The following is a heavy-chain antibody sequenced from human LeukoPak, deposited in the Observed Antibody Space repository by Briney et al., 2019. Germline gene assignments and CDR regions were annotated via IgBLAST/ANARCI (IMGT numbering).Heavy chain of an antibody. CDR1: GFTCSSYA. CDR3: AKEEGYGDYANFDY. CDR2: ISGSGGST. D-gene: IGHD4-17*01. V-gene: IGHV3-23*01. Sequence: PGGSLRLSCAASGFTCSSYAMSWVRQAPGKGLEWVSAISGSGGSTYYADSVKGRFTISRDNSKNKLYLQMNSLRAEDTAVYYCAKEEGYGDYANFDYWGQGTLVTVSS. J-gene: IGHJ4*02.